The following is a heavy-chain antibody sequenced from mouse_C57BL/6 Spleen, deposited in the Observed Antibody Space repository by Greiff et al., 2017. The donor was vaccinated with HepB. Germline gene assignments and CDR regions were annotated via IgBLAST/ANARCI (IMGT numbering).Heavy chain of an antibody. CDR2: INPYNGGT. Sequence: VQLQQSGPVLVKPGASVKMSCKASGYTFTDYYMNWVKQSHGKSLEWIGVINPYNGGTSYNQKFKGKATLTVDKSSSPAYMELNSLTSEDSAVYYCARGYYYYDYDGDYAMDYWGQGTSVTVSS. CDR3: ARGYYYYDYDGDYAMDY. V-gene: IGHV1-19*01. D-gene: IGHD2-4*01. J-gene: IGHJ4*01. CDR1: GYTFTDYY.